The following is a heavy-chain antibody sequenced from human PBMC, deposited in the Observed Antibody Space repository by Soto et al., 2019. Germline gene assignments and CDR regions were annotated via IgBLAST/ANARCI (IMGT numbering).Heavy chain of an antibody. CDR3: ASSRARGWNYFYYYGMDV. Sequence: SETLSLTCTVSGGSISSYYWSWIWQPPGKGLEWIGYIYYSGSTNYNPSLKSRVTISVDTSKNQFSLKLSSVTAADTAVYYCASSRARGWNYFYYYGMDVWGQGTTVTVSS. CDR2: IYYSGST. V-gene: IGHV4-59*01. CDR1: GGSISSYY. D-gene: IGHD1-1*01. J-gene: IGHJ6*02.